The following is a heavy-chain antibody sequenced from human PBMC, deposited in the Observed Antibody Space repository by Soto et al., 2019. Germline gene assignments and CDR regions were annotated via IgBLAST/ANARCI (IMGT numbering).Heavy chain of an antibody. V-gene: IGHV1-69*01. Sequence: QVQLVQSGAEVKKPGSSVKVSCKASGGTFSSYAISWVRQAPGQGLEWMGGIIPIFGTANYAQKFQGRVTITADESTSTAYMELSSLRSENTAVYYCATDCSGGSCYSGIDYWGQGTLVTVSS. CDR2: IIPIFGTA. D-gene: IGHD2-15*01. CDR1: GGTFSSYA. CDR3: ATDCSGGSCYSGIDY. J-gene: IGHJ4*02.